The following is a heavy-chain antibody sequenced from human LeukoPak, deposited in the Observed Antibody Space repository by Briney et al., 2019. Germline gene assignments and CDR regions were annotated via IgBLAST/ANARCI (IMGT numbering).Heavy chain of an antibody. V-gene: IGHV1-8*01. CDR2: MNPNSGNT. CDR1: GYTFTSYD. D-gene: IGHD3-10*01. Sequence: ASVKVSCKASGYTFTSYDINWVRQATGQGLEWMGWMNPNSGNTGYAQKFQGRVTMTRNTSISTAYMELSSLRSEDTAVYYCARGGLMGDGSSQYYYYGVDVWGQGTTVTVSS. CDR3: ARGGLMGDGSSQYYYYGVDV. J-gene: IGHJ6*02.